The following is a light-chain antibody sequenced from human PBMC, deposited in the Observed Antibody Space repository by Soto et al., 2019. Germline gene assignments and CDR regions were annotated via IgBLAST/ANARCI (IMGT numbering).Light chain of an antibody. CDR2: IEGSGSF. CDR1: SGHNNYI. V-gene: IGLV4-60*01. Sequence: QPVLTQSSSASASLGSSVKLTCTLSSGHNNYIIAWHQQQPGKAPRYLMKIEGSGSFNKGSGVPDRFSGYRSGTDRYLTISNVQLDDEADYYCETWDSNAWVFGGGTKLTVL. CDR3: ETWDSNAWV. J-gene: IGLJ3*02.